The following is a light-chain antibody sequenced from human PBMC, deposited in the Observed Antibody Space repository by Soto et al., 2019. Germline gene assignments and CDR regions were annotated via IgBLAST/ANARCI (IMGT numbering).Light chain of an antibody. Sequence: ESVLTQSPGTLSLSPGERATLSCRASQSVSSTFLGWYQQKPGQAPRLLIYGTSNRATGIPDRFSGSRSGTDFTLTISTLEPEDFAVYYCQQYGSSPPQYTFGQGTKLEIK. CDR3: QQYGSSPPQYT. J-gene: IGKJ2*01. CDR1: QSVSSTF. CDR2: GTS. V-gene: IGKV3-20*01.